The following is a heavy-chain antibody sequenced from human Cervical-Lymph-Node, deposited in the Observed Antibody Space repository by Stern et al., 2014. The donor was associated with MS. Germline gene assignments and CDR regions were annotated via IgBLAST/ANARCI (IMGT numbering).Heavy chain of an antibody. Sequence: VQLVESGPGLVKPSGTLSLTCAVSGGSVSSTNWWSWVRQSPGKGLEWIGHIYHSGASNYRPSLRSRVSISLDTSKNHLSLHLTSVTAADTAVYYCARERQQYCNSEGCSYWYFDLWGRGTLVTVSS. CDR1: GGSVSSTNW. CDR3: ARERQQYCNSEGCSYWYFDL. CDR2: IYHSGAS. D-gene: IGHD2/OR15-2a*01. J-gene: IGHJ2*01. V-gene: IGHV4-4*02.